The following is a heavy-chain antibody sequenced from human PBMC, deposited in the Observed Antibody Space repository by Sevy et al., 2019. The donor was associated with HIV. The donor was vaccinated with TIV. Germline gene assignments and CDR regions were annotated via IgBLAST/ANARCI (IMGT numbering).Heavy chain of an antibody. CDR2: ISSSGSIL. V-gene: IGHV3-48*03. CDR3: ARVDANYDKGFDP. D-gene: IGHD3-22*01. CDR1: GFTFRSYE. Sequence: GGSLRLSCEASGFTFRSYEMNWVRQAPGKGLEWVSYISSSGSILNYADSVKGRFTISRDNAKNSLYMQMNSLRAEETAVYYCARVDANYDKGFDPWGQGTLVTVSS. J-gene: IGHJ5*02.